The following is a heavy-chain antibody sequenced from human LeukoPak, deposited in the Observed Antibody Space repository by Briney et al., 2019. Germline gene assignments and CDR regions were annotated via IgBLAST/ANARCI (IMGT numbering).Heavy chain of an antibody. CDR2: INQGGSDK. Sequence: GGSLGLSCAASGFTFSGHWMSWVRQAPGKGLEWVANINQGGSDKYYVDSVKGRFTISRDNANNLLYLQMNSLRGEDTAVYYCTRDRSRAEDDWGQGTLVTVSS. V-gene: IGHV3-7*01. CDR1: GFTFSGHW. CDR3: TRDRSRAEDD. J-gene: IGHJ4*02. D-gene: IGHD1-14*01.